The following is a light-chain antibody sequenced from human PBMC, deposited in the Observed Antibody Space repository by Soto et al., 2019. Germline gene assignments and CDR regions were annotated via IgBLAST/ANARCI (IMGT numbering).Light chain of an antibody. CDR1: SSDVAGYNY. CDR2: DVS. Sequence: QSALTQPRSVSGSPGQSVTISCTGTSSDVAGYNYVSWYQHHPGNAPKLMIYDVSEWPSGVPDRFSGSKSGNTASLTISGLQAEDEADYYCCSYAGSYTWVFGGGTKLTVL. CDR3: CSYAGSYTWV. V-gene: IGLV2-11*01. J-gene: IGLJ3*02.